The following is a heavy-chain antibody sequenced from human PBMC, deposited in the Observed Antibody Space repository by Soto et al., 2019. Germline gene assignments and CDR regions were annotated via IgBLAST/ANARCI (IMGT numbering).Heavy chain of an antibody. CDR3: ARTPWDGYTGYYFDY. CDR2: IYHSGST. CDR1: GGSISSSNW. J-gene: IGHJ4*02. D-gene: IGHD5-18*01. V-gene: IGHV4-4*02. Sequence: QVQLQESGPGLVKPSGTLSLTCAVSGGSISSSNWWSWVRHPPGKGLEWIGEIYHSGSTNYNPSLNSRVTISVDKSKNQFSLKLSSVSAADTAVYSCARTPWDGYTGYYFDYWGQGTLVTVSS.